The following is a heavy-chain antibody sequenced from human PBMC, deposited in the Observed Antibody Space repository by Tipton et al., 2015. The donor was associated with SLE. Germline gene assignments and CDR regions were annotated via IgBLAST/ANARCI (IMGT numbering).Heavy chain of an antibody. CDR2: MSHSGST. Sequence: TLSRTCTVSGDTISDHYWSWIRQPPGKGLEWVGYMSHSGSTNYSPSLKSRVTISLDTSKTQFSLKLRSVPAADTAIFYCARGGYSSGWYGDYFVYCGQVTLFTVSS. D-gene: IGHD6-19*01. CDR3: ARGGYSSGWYGDYFVY. CDR1: GDTISDHY. V-gene: IGHV4-59*11. J-gene: IGHJ4*02.